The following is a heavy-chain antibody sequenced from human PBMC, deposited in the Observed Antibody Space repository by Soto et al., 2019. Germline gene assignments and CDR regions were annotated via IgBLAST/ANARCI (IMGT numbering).Heavy chain of an antibody. J-gene: IGHJ2*01. D-gene: IGHD6-19*01. CDR1: SGSSSSSNW. Sequence: QVQLQESGPGLGKPSGTLSLTCAVSSGSSSSSNWWSWVRQPPGKGLEWIGEIYHSGSTNYNPSLKSRVTISVDKSKNQFSLKLSSVTAADTAVYYCARVGSGWSYWYFDLWGRGTLVTVSS. CDR3: ARVGSGWSYWYFDL. V-gene: IGHV4-4*02. CDR2: IYHSGST.